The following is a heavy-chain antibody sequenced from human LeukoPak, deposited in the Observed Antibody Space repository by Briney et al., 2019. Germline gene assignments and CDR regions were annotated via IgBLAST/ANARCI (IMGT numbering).Heavy chain of an antibody. CDR2: ISTSGGII. CDR1: RFGLSGSG. Sequence: PGGSPRLSCVASRFGLSGSGMNWVRQAPGKGLEWISYISTSGGIIYYADSVKGRFTISRDNAKNSVYLQMNSLRAEDTAVYYCARLYDGSGYHAHHFDYWGQGALVTVSS. D-gene: IGHD3-22*01. V-gene: IGHV3-21*05. CDR3: ARLYDGSGYHAHHFDY. J-gene: IGHJ4*02.